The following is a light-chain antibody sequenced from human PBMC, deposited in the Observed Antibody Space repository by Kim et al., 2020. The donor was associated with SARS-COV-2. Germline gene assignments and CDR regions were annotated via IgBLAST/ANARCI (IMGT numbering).Light chain of an antibody. CDR2: GKN. CDR3: NSRDSSDNHVV. J-gene: IGLJ2*01. CDR1: SRGIYY. V-gene: IGLV3-19*01. Sequence: LGQTGRITCQGDSRGIYYASWNQQKPGQAPVLVIYGKNNRPSGIPDRFSGSSSGNTASLTITGAQAEDEADYYCNSRDSSDNHVVFGGGTQLTVL.